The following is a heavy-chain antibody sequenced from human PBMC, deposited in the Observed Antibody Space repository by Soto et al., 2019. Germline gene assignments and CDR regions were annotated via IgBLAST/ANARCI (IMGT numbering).Heavy chain of an antibody. CDR3: ARVRTIFGVVIQYYYGMDV. V-gene: IGHV1-69*13. D-gene: IGHD3-3*01. J-gene: IGHJ6*02. CDR1: GCTFSSYA. Sequence: SVKVSCKASGCTFSSYAISWVRQAPGQGLEWMGGIIPIFGTANYAQKFQGRVTITADESTSTAYMELSSLRSEDTAVYYCARVRTIFGVVIQYYYGMDVWGQGTTVTVSS. CDR2: IIPIFGTA.